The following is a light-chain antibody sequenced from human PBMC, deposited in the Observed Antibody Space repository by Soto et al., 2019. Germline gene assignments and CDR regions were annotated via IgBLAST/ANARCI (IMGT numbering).Light chain of an antibody. Sequence: EIVLTQSPVTLSLSPGEKATLSCRASQSVSSSYLAWHQQKPGQAPRLLIYGASTRATGIPARFSGSGSGTEFTLTISSLQSEDFAVYYCQQYNNWPLTFGGGTKVDI. CDR3: QQYNNWPLT. CDR2: GAS. J-gene: IGKJ4*01. CDR1: QSVSSSY. V-gene: IGKV3-15*01.